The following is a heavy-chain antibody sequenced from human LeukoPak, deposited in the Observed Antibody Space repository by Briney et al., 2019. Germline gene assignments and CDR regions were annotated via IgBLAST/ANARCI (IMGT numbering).Heavy chain of an antibody. D-gene: IGHD6-13*01. J-gene: IGHJ4*02. Sequence: GGSLRLSCAASGFTFSSYGMSWVRQAPGKGLEWVSGISGSGGSTYYADSVKGRFTISRDNAKNSLYLQMNSLRAEDTAVYYCASEAAAGMDYWGQGTLVTVSS. CDR1: GFTFSSYG. CDR3: ASEAAAGMDY. V-gene: IGHV3-23*01. CDR2: ISGSGGST.